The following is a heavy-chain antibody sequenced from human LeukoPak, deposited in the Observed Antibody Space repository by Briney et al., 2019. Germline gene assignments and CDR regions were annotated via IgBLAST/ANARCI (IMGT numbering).Heavy chain of an antibody. CDR2: IKQDGSEK. Sequence: GGSLRLSCAASGVTFSSYWMSWVRQAPGKGLEWVANIKQDGSEKYYVDSVKGRFTISRDNAKNSLYLQMNSLRAEDTAVYYCARDSRLYYYDSSGYIDYWGQGTLVTVSS. CDR1: GVTFSSYW. V-gene: IGHV3-7*01. J-gene: IGHJ4*02. D-gene: IGHD3-22*01. CDR3: ARDSRLYYYDSSGYIDY.